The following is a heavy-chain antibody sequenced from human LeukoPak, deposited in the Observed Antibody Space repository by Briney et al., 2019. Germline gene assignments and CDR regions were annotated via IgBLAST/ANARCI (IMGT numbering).Heavy chain of an antibody. V-gene: IGHV3-13*01. CDR3: ARVPGFGESYWYFSL. J-gene: IGHJ2*01. CDR1: GFTFSSSD. D-gene: IGHD3-10*01. Sequence: GGSLRLSCAAPGFTFSSSDMHWVRQPTGKGLEWVSAIGTIGDTYYPGSVKGRFTISRENAKNSLYLQMNSLRPEDTAWYHCARVPGFGESYWYFSLWGRGALVTVSS. CDR2: IGTIGDT.